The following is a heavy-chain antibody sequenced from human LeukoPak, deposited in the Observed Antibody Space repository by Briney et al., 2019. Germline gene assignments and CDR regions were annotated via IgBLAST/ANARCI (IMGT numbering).Heavy chain of an antibody. Sequence: SETLSLTCTVSGDSISRDYWNWIRQPPGKGLEWIGYINYSGSTNYNPSLKSRVAISKDTSKNQFSLNLSTVTAADTAVYFCARERPLGFCGSTTCFRGGDYFDYWGQGSLVTVSS. V-gene: IGHV4-59*12. J-gene: IGHJ4*02. D-gene: IGHD2/OR15-2a*01. CDR2: INYSGST. CDR3: ARERPLGFCGSTTCFRGGDYFDY. CDR1: GDSISRDY.